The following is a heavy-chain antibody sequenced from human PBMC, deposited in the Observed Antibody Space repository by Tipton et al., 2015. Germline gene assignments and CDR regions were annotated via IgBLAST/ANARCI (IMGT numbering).Heavy chain of an antibody. CDR2: INHSGST. CDR1: GGSFSGYY. CDR3: ARDVYDFWSGFYYYYGLDV. Sequence: TLSLTCAVYGGSFSGYYWSWIRQAPGKGLEWIGEINHSGSTNYNPSLKSRVTISVDTSKNQFSLKLSSVIAADTAVYFCARDVYDFWSGFYYYYGLDVWGQGTTVTVSS. D-gene: IGHD3-3*01. J-gene: IGHJ6*02. V-gene: IGHV4-34*09.